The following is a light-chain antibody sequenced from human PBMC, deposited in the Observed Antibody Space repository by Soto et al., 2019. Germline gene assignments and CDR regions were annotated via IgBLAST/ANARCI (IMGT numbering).Light chain of an antibody. CDR3: QQSYSSPPT. V-gene: IGKV1-39*01. Sequence: IQVTHSPSSLSASVGDRVTITCRASQTSATYINWYQQKSGSAPRLLIYEASGLQSGVPSRFSGSGSGTDFTLTISRLQPEDFATYYCQQSYSSPPTFGQGTKVDIK. CDR2: EAS. J-gene: IGKJ1*01. CDR1: QTSATY.